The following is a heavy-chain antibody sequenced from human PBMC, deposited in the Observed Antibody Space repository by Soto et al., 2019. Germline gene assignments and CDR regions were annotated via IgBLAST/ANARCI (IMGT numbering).Heavy chain of an antibody. D-gene: IGHD6-13*01. Sequence: LSLTCTVSGGSISSGGYYWSWIRQHPGKGLEWVGYIYYSGSTYYNPSLKSRVTISVDTSKNQFSLKLSSVTAADTAVYYCARGAAAAEGWFDPWGQGTLVTVSS. CDR3: ARGAAAAEGWFDP. V-gene: IGHV4-31*03. CDR1: GGSISSGGYY. J-gene: IGHJ5*02. CDR2: IYYSGST.